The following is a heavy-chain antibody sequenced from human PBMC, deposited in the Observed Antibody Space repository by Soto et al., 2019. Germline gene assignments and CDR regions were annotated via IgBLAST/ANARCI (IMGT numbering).Heavy chain of an antibody. CDR3: ARDHLMAKYFDY. V-gene: IGHV3-30-3*01. J-gene: IGHJ4*02. D-gene: IGHD2-8*01. Sequence: QVQLVESGGGVDQPGRSLRLSCAASGFTFSSYAMHWVRQAPGKGLEWVAVISYDGSNKYYADSVKGRFTISRDNSKNTLYLQMNSLRAEDTAVYYCARDHLMAKYFDYWGQGTLVTVSS. CDR1: GFTFSSYA. CDR2: ISYDGSNK.